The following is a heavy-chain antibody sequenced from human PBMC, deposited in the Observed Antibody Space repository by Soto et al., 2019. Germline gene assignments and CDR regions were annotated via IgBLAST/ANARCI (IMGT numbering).Heavy chain of an antibody. Sequence: GGSLRLSCAASGFTFSSYAMSWVRQAPGKGLEWVSAISGSGGSTYYADSVKGRFTISRDNSKNTLYLQMNSLRAEDTAVYYCAKVSDRSQSFVDWSDPWGQGTLVTVYS. V-gene: IGHV3-23*01. CDR3: AKVSDRSQSFVDWSDP. CDR2: ISGSGGST. J-gene: IGHJ5*02. CDR1: GFTFSSYA. D-gene: IGHD3-16*02.